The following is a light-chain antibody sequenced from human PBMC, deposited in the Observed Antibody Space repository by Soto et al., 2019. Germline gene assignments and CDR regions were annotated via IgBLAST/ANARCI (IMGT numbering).Light chain of an antibody. CDR3: SSYTSSSTPYV. J-gene: IGLJ1*01. Sequence: QSALTQPASVSGSPGQSITISCTGTSSDVGANIFVSWYQQHPGKVPKLMIYTVSSRPSGVSQRFSGSKSGNTASLTISGLQAEDEADYYCSSYTSSSTPYVFGTGTKLTVL. CDR1: SSDVGANIF. CDR2: TVS. V-gene: IGLV2-14*01.